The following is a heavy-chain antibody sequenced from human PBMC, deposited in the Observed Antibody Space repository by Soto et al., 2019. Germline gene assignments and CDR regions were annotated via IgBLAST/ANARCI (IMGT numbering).Heavy chain of an antibody. V-gene: IGHV4-59*01. J-gene: IGHJ4*02. Sequence: SETLSLTCTVSGGSISSYYWSWIRQPPGKGLEWIGYIYYSGRTNYNPSLKSRVTISVDTSKNQFSLKLSSVTAEDTAVYYCAREHSSSWRLDYWGRGTLVTVSS. D-gene: IGHD6-13*01. CDR2: IYYSGRT. CDR1: GGSISSYY. CDR3: AREHSSSWRLDY.